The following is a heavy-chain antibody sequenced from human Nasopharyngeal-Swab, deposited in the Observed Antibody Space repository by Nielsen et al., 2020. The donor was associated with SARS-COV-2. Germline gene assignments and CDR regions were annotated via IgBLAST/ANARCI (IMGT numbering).Heavy chain of an antibody. V-gene: IGHV3-33*01. CDR3: ARQHPHLYYGSVSYYYGMDV. CDR2: IWYDGSNK. D-gene: IGHD3-10*01. J-gene: IGHJ6*02. Sequence: GESLKISCAASGFTFSSYGMHWVRQAPGKGLEWVAVIWYDGSNKYYADSVKGRFTISRDNSKNTLYLQMNSLRAEDTAVYYCARQHPHLYYGSVSYYYGMDVWGQGTTVTVSS. CDR1: GFTFSSYG.